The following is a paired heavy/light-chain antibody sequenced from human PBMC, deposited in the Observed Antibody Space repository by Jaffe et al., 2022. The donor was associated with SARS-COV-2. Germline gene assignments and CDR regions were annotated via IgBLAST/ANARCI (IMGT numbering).Light chain of an antibody. CDR2: DAS. J-gene: IGKJ2*01. CDR1: QTVSSY. V-gene: IGKV3-11*01. Sequence: ETVLTQSPATLSLSPGERATLSCRASQTVSSYLAWYQQIPGQAPRLLIYDASNRATGTPARFSGSGSGTDFTLTISSLEPEDFAVYYCQQRSNWPVTFGQGTKLEIK. CDR3: QQRSNWPVT.
Heavy chain of an antibody. CDR1: GFTFSSYA. D-gene: IGHD6-13*01. J-gene: IGHJ4*02. CDR3: AGSPRIQAADAKLDH. CDR2: LSNDGVIS. Sequence: QVHLVESGGGVVQTGGSLRLSCAASGFTFSSYAMHWVRQAPGEGLEWVAALSNDGVISHYADSVKGRYTVSRDNSKNTLYLQMNSLSSDDTAVYYCAGSPRIQAADAKLDHWGQGTLVTVSS. V-gene: IGHV3-30*04.